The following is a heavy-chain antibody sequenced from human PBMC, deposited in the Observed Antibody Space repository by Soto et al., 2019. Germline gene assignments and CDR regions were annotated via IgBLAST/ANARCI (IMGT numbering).Heavy chain of an antibody. Sequence: GGSLRLSCAASGFTFSSYVMSWVRQAPGKGLEWVSAISGSGGSTYYADSVKGRFTISRDNSKNTLYLQMNSLRAEDTAVYYCARYNWNYEVTFGFDPWGQGTLVTVSS. D-gene: IGHD1-7*01. J-gene: IGHJ5*02. CDR3: ARYNWNYEVTFGFDP. CDR1: GFTFSSYV. CDR2: ISGSGGST. V-gene: IGHV3-23*01.